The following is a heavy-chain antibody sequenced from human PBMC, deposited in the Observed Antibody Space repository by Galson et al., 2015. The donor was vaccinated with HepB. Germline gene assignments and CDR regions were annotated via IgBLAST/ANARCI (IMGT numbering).Heavy chain of an antibody. J-gene: IGHJ4*02. CDR1: GFTFSSYG. Sequence: SLRLSCAASGFTFSSYGMHWVRQAPGKGLEWVAVIWYDGSNKYYADSVKGRFTISRDNSKNTLYLQMNSLRAEDTAVYYCAKDLGQASSGYYYGPDYWGQGTLVTVSS. D-gene: IGHD3-22*01. CDR3: AKDLGQASSGYYYGPDY. V-gene: IGHV3-33*06. CDR2: IWYDGSNK.